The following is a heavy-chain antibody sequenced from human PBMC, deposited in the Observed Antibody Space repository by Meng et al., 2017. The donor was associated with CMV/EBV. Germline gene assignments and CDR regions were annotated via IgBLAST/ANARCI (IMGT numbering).Heavy chain of an antibody. CDR1: GFTFSDYY. J-gene: IGHJ4*02. CDR2: ISSSGSTI. V-gene: IGHV3-11*01. CDR3: ARGNYDFWSGYSDTFDY. D-gene: IGHD3-3*01. Sequence: GGSLRLSCAASGFTFSDYYMSWIRQAPGKGLEWVSYISSSGSTIYYADSVKGRFTISRDNAKNSLYLQMNSLRTEDTAVYYCARGNYDFWSGYSDTFDYWGQGTLVTVSS.